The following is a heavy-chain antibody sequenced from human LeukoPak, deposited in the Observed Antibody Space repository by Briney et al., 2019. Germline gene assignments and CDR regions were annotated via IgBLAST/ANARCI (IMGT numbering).Heavy chain of an antibody. D-gene: IGHD6-13*01. V-gene: IGHV4-59*01. CDR2: IYYSGST. J-gene: IGHJ4*02. CDR1: GGSISNYY. Sequence: SETLSLTCSVSGGSISNYYWSWIRQPPGKGLEWIGYIYYSGSTNYNPSLKSRVTISVDTSKNQFSLKLSSVTAADTAVYYCARASIAAAALDYWGQGTLVTVSS. CDR3: ARASIAAAALDY.